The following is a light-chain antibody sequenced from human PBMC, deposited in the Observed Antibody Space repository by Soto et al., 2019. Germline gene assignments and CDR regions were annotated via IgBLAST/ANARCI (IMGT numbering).Light chain of an antibody. Sequence: QSVLTQPASVSGSPGQSITISCTGTSSDVGGYNYVSWYQQYPGKAPKLMIYEGSKRPSGISNRFSGSKSGNTASLIISGLQGDDEGDYYCCAYVSSNTLLFGGGTKVTVL. CDR2: EGS. V-gene: IGLV2-23*01. CDR1: SSDVGGYNY. J-gene: IGLJ3*02. CDR3: CAYVSSNTLL.